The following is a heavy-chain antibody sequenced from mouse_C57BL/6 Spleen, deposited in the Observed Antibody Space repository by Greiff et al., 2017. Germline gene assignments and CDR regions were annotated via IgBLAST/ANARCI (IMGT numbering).Heavy chain of an antibody. CDR2: ISDGGSYT. CDR3: ARGLDHFDY. Sequence: EVQLQESGGGLVKPGGSLKLSCAASGFTFSSYAMSWVRQTPEKRLEWVATISDGGSYTYYPDNVKGRFTISRDNAKNNLYLQMSHLKSEDTAMYYCARGLDHFDYWGQGTTLTVSS. J-gene: IGHJ2*01. CDR1: GFTFSSYA. V-gene: IGHV5-4*01. D-gene: IGHD2-4*01.